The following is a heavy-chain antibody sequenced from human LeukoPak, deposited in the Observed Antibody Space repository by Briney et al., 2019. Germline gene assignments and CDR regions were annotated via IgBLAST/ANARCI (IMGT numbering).Heavy chain of an antibody. V-gene: IGHV1-3*01. Sequence: ASVTVSCKASGYTFTSYDMHWVCQAPGQRLEWIGWVNACNGNTKYSQKFQGRVTITRDTSASTAYMELSSLRSEDTAVYYCATAIYCSSTSCYSLPYYYAMDVRGKGTTVTVSS. CDR2: VNACNGNT. J-gene: IGHJ6*04. CDR1: GYTFTSYD. CDR3: ATAIYCSSTSCYSLPYYYAMDV. D-gene: IGHD2-2*01.